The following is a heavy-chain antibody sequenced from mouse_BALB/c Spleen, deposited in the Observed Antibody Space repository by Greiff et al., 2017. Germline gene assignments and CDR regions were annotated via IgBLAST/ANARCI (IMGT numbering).Heavy chain of an antibody. J-gene: IGHJ3*01. CDR2: ISNGGGST. V-gene: IGHV5-12-2*01. CDR3: ARPFTTAAFAY. CDR1: GFTFSSYT. Sequence: EVQGVESGGGLVQPGGSLKLSCAASGFTFSSYTMSWVRQTPEKRLEWVAYISNGGGSTYYPDTVKGRFTISRDNAKNTLYLQMSSLKSEDTAMYYCARPFTTAAFAYWGQGTLVTVSA. D-gene: IGHD1-2*01.